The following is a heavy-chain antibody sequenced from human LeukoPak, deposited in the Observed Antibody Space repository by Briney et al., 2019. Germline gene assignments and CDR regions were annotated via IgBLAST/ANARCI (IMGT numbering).Heavy chain of an antibody. CDR1: GFTFSSYA. CDR2: ISGSGGST. V-gene: IGHV3-23*01. Sequence: SGGSLRLSCAASGFTFSSYAMSWVRQAPGKGLEWVSAISGSGGSTYYADSVKGRFTISRDNSKNTLYLQMNSLRAEDTAVYYCAKGIDYYDSSGYYLLFDYWGQETLVTVSS. J-gene: IGHJ4*02. D-gene: IGHD3-22*01. CDR3: AKGIDYYDSSGYYLLFDY.